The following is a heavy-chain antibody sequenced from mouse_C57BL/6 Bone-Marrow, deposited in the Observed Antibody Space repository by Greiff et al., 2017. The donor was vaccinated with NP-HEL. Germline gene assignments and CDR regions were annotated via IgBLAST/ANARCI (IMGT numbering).Heavy chain of an antibody. CDR2: IWSGGST. CDR1: GFSLTSYG. J-gene: IGHJ4*01. CDR3: ASRDYYGSRGDAMDY. V-gene: IGHV2-2*01. D-gene: IGHD1-1*01. Sequence: VKLVESGPGLVQPSQSLSITCTVSGFSLTSYGVHWVRQSPGKGLEWLGVIWSGGSTDYNAAFISRLSISKDNSKSQVFFKMNSLQADDTAIYYCASRDYYGSRGDAMDYWGQGTSVTVSS.